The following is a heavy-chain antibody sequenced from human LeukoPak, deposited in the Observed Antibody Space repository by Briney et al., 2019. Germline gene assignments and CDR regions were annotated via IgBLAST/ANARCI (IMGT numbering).Heavy chain of an antibody. CDR3: ARGTAVRYHPASGNYYYYMDV. V-gene: IGHV1-69*05. CDR1: GGTFSSYA. D-gene: IGHD4-23*01. J-gene: IGHJ6*03. Sequence: SVKVSCKASGGTFSSYAISWVRQAPGQGLEWMGGIIPIFGTASYAQKFQGRVTITTDESTSTAYMELSSLRSEDTAVYYCARGTAVRYHPASGNYYYYMDVWGKGTTVTVSS. CDR2: IIPIFGTA.